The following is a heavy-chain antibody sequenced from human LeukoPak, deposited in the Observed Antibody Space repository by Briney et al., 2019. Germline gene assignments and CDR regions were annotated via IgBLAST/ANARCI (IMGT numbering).Heavy chain of an antibody. Sequence: SETLSLTCAVYGGSFSGYYWSWIRQPPGKGLEWIGEVNHSGSTNYNPSLKSRVTISVDTSKNQFSLKLSSVTAADTAVYYCARGSKFWRGYLKKNWFDPWGQGTLVTVSS. CDR3: ARGSKFWRGYLKKNWFDP. J-gene: IGHJ5*02. CDR2: VNHSGST. V-gene: IGHV4-34*01. CDR1: GGSFSGYY. D-gene: IGHD3-3*01.